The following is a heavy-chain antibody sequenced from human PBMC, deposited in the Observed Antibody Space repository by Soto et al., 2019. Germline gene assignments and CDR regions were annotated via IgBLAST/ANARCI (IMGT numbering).Heavy chain of an antibody. CDR2: ISGGGGSR. Sequence: EVQLLESGGGLVQPGGSLRLSCEASGFTFSDYAMNWVRQAPGKGLEWVSGISGGGGSRYYADSVKGRFAISRDNSKNTLYLQVNSLRAEDTAVYYCAKGESSPPTLHSMDVWGQGTTVTVSS. CDR1: GFTFSDYA. J-gene: IGHJ6*02. V-gene: IGHV3-23*01. CDR3: AKGESSPPTLHSMDV. D-gene: IGHD6-6*01.